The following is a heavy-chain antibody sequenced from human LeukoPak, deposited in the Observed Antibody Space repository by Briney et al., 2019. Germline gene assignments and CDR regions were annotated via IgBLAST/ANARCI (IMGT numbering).Heavy chain of an antibody. J-gene: IGHJ4*02. Sequence: NPGGSLRLSCAASGFTFSSYSMNWVRQAPGKGLEWVSSISSGSSYMYYADSVKGRFTISRDNAKNSLYLQMDSLRAEDTAVYYCARVSSSSFLGYWGQGTLVTVSS. V-gene: IGHV3-21*01. CDR3: ARVSSSSFLGY. D-gene: IGHD6-6*01. CDR2: ISSGSSYM. CDR1: GFTFSSYS.